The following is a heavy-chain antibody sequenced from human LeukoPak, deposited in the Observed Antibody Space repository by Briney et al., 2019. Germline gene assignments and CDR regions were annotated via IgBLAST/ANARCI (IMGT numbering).Heavy chain of an antibody. V-gene: IGHV4-34*01. Sequence: PSETLSLTCAVYGGSFSGYYWSWIRQPPGKGLEWIGEINHSGSTNYNPSLKSRVTISVDTSKNQFSLKLSSVTAADTAVYYCARVSTIFGVVIITNLFGQKIFDYWGQGTLVTVSS. D-gene: IGHD3-3*01. J-gene: IGHJ4*02. CDR2: INHSGST. CDR1: GGSFSGYY. CDR3: ARVSTIFGVVIITNLFGQKIFDY.